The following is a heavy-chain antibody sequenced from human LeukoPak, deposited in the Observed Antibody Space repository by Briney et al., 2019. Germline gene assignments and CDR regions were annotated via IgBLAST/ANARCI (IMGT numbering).Heavy chain of an antibody. J-gene: IGHJ4*02. Sequence: PSETLSLTCTVSGGSISSSSYYWGWIRQPPGKGVEWIGSIFYSGSTYYNPSLESRVTISVDTSKNQFSLKLSSVTAADTAVYYCARQFYYDSGGSHYWGQGTLVTVSS. V-gene: IGHV4-39*01. CDR3: ARQFYYDSGGSHY. CDR2: IFYSGST. CDR1: GGSISSSSYY. D-gene: IGHD3-22*01.